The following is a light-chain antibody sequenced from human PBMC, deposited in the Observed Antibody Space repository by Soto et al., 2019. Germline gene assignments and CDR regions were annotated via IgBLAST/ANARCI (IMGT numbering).Light chain of an antibody. J-gene: IGLJ1*01. CDR1: SSDVGGYNY. V-gene: IGLV2-14*01. CDR3: SSYTSSSTLL. CDR2: DVS. Sequence: QSALTQPASVSGSPGQSITISCTGTSSDVGGYNYVSWYQQHPGKAPKLMIYDVSNRPSGVSNRFSGAKSGNTASLTISGRQAEDEADDYGSSYTSSSTLLFGTGTKVTVL.